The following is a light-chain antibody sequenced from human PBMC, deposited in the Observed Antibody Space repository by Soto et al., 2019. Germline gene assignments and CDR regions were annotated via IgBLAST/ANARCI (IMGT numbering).Light chain of an antibody. CDR2: KAS. CDR3: QHRIDYMRT. Sequence: DINLTQSPSTLSASVGDRVTITCRASQSISSWLAWYQQKPGKAPKLLIYKASTLESGVPSRFSGSGSGTEITLTISSLQTDDNATYSCQHRIDYMRTFGQGTKEEIK. CDR1: QSISSW. J-gene: IGKJ1*01. V-gene: IGKV1-5*03.